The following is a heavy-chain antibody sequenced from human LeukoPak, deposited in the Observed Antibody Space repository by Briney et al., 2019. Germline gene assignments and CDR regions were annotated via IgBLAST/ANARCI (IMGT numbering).Heavy chain of an antibody. V-gene: IGHV4-59*01. J-gene: IGHJ4*02. D-gene: IGHD2-2*01. Sequence: SETLSLTCTVSGGSISSYYWSWIRQPPGKGLEWIGYIYYRGSTNYNPSLKSRVTISVDTSKNQFSLKLSSVTAADTAVYYCASSRGGCSSTSCYDYWGQGTPVTVSS. CDR3: ASSRGGCSSTSCYDY. CDR2: IYYRGST. CDR1: GGSISSYY.